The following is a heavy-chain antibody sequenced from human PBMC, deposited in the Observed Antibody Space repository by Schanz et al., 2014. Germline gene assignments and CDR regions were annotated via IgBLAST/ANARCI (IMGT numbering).Heavy chain of an antibody. CDR3: ARKTDSSGTGDY. CDR1: GFSVSSNF. V-gene: IGHV3-66*01. J-gene: IGHJ4*02. CDR2: IYSGGDT. Sequence: EVQLVESGGGLVQPGGSLRLSCAASGFSVSSNFMTWVRQAPGKGLEWVSLIYSGGDTNYAGSVKGRFTISRDGSKNTLHLQMNSLRAEDAAVFYCARKTDSSGTGDYWGQGTLVTVSS. D-gene: IGHD6-19*01.